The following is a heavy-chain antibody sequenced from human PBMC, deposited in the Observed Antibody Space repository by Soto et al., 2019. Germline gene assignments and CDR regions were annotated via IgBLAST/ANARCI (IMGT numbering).Heavy chain of an antibody. V-gene: IGHV1-18*01. D-gene: IGHD2-8*01. CDR3: ARDPYHVLMVNAPNLYGMDV. Sequence: QVQLVQSGAEVKKPGASVKVSGKASGYTFTTYDISWVRQAPGQGPEWMGRISTYNGNTNYPQSLQGRLTMTTDTSTTTAYMELRSLRSDDTAVYYCARDPYHVLMVNAPNLYGMDVWGQGTTVTVSS. CDR2: ISTYNGNT. CDR1: GYTFTTYD. J-gene: IGHJ6*02.